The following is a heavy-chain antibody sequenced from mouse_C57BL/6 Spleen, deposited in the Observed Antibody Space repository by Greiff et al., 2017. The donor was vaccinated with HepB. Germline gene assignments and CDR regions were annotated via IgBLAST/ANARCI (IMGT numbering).Heavy chain of an antibody. D-gene: IGHD1-1*01. J-gene: IGHJ2*01. CDR1: GYTFTSYW. CDR2: IDPSDSYT. Sequence: VQLQQPGAELVMPGASVKLSCKASGYTFTSYWMHWVKQRPGQGLEWIGEIDPSDSYTNYNQKFKGKSTLTVDKSSSTAYMELSSLTSEDSAVYYCARRDYCGSSYYFDYWGQGTTLTVST. CDR3: ARRDYCGSSYYFDY. V-gene: IGHV1-69*01.